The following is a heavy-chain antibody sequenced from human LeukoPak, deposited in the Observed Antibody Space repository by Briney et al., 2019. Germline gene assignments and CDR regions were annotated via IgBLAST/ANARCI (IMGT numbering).Heavy chain of an antibody. CDR1: GFTFSSYA. J-gene: IGHJ4*02. CDR3: ARGPPSSSWSDTRFDY. CDR2: ISYDGSNK. D-gene: IGHD6-13*01. Sequence: GGSLRLSCAASGFTFSSYAIHWVRQAPGKGLEWVAVISYDGSNKYYADSLKGRFTISRDNSKNTLYLQMNSLRAEDTAVYYCARGPPSSSWSDTRFDYWGQGTLVTVSS. V-gene: IGHV3-30*04.